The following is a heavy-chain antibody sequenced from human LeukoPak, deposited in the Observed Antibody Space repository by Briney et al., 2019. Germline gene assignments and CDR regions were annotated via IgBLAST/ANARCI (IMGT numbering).Heavy chain of an antibody. CDR1: GFTFSGHW. V-gene: IGHV3-74*01. D-gene: IGHD6-13*01. Sequence: GGSLRLSCAVSGFTFSGHWMFWVRQAPGKGLAWVSSTNSDGSSTGYTDSVKGRFTVSRDNAKNTLYLQMNSLRAEDTAVYYCARARWYASDYWGQGTLATVSS. CDR3: ARARWYASDY. CDR2: TNSDGSST. J-gene: IGHJ4*02.